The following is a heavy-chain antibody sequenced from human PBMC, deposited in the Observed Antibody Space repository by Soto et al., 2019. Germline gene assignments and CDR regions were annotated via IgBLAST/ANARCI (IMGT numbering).Heavy chain of an antibody. CDR3: ARLATRYYFDY. CDR1: GGSISSGGYY. J-gene: IGHJ4*02. Sequence: SETLSLTCTVSGGSISSGGYYWSWIRQHPGKGLEWIGYIYYSGSTYYNPSLKSRVTISVDTSKNQFSLKLSSVTAADTAVYYCARLATRYYFDYWAREPWSPSPQ. CDR2: IYYSGST. D-gene: IGHD1-1*01. V-gene: IGHV4-31*03.